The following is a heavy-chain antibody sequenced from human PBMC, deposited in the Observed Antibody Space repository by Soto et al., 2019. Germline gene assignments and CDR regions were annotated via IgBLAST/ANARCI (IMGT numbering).Heavy chain of an antibody. J-gene: IGHJ4*02. D-gene: IGHD3-22*01. CDR2: ISGGGTTM. CDR3: EGDPYYCDTGF. Sequence: PGRSLRLSCSASGLRLSDHYITWIRQAPGKGLEWVSKISGGGTTMYYADSVKGRFTVSRDNAKNSLYLQMNSLRAEDTAGYYCEGDPYYCDTGFWGRGIPVTV. CDR1: GLRLSDHY. V-gene: IGHV3-11*01.